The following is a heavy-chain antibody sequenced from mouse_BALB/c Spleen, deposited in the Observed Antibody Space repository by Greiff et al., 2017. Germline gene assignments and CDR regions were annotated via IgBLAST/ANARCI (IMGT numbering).Heavy chain of an antibody. CDR3: ARERGKLGRYFDY. J-gene: IGHJ2*01. D-gene: IGHD4-1*01. Sequence: EVKLVESGGGLVQPGGSLKLSCAASGFDFSRYWMSWVRQAPGKGLEWIGEINPDSSTINYTPSLKDKFIISRDNAKNTLYLQMSKVRSEDTALYYCARERGKLGRYFDYWGQGTTLTVSS. CDR1: GFDFSRYW. V-gene: IGHV4-1*02. CDR2: INPDSSTI.